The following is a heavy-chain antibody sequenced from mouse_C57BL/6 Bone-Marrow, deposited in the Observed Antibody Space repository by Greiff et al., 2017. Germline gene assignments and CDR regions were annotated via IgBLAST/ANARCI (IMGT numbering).Heavy chain of an antibody. CDR1: GYAFTNYL. Sequence: QVQLQQSGAELVRPGTSVKVSCKASGYAFTNYLIEWVKQRPGQGLEWIGVINPGSGGTNYNEKFKGKATLTADKSSSTAYMQLSSLTSEDSAVYFCARRVAHWYFDVWGTGTTVTVSS. D-gene: IGHD1-1*01. CDR2: INPGSGGT. J-gene: IGHJ1*03. V-gene: IGHV1-54*01. CDR3: ARRVAHWYFDV.